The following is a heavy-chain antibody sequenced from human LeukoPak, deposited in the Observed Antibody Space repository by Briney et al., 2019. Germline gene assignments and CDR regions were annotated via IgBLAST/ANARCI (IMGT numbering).Heavy chain of an antibody. CDR3: TGNYYGSGSYADFDY. D-gene: IGHD3-10*01. J-gene: IGHJ4*02. Sequence: GGSLRLSCAASVFTFDDYAMHWVRQAPGKGLEWVSGISWNSGSIGYADSVKGRFTISRDNAKNSLYLQMNSLKTEDTAVYYCTGNYYGSGSYADFDYWGQGTLVTVS. CDR1: VFTFDDYA. V-gene: IGHV3-9*01. CDR2: ISWNSGSI.